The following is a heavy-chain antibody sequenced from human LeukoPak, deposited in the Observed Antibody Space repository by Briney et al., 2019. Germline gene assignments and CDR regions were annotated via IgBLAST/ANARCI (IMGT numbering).Heavy chain of an antibody. CDR1: GGSISSGSYY. CDR2: IYTSGST. J-gene: IGHJ6*03. D-gene: IGHD6-13*01. CDR3: ARLVAAVLSYYYYMDV. Sequence: SETLSLTCTVSGGSISSGSYYWSWIRQPAGKGLEWIGRIYTSGSTNYNPSLKSRVTISVDTSKNQFSLKLSSVTAADTAVYYCARLVAAVLSYYYYMDVWGKGTTVTVSS. V-gene: IGHV4-61*02.